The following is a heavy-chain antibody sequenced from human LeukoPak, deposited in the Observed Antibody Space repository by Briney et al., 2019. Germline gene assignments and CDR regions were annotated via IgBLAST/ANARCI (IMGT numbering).Heavy chain of an antibody. CDR2: MNPNSGNT. Sequence: ASVKVSCKASGYTFTSYDINWVRQATGQGLEWMGWMNPNSGNTGYAQKFQGRVTMTRNTSISTAYMELSSLRSEDTAVYYCARSKGPYYDILTGYPYYYYGMDVWGQGTTVTVPS. CDR1: GYTFTSYD. J-gene: IGHJ6*02. D-gene: IGHD3-9*01. CDR3: ARSKGPYYDILTGYPYYYYGMDV. V-gene: IGHV1-8*01.